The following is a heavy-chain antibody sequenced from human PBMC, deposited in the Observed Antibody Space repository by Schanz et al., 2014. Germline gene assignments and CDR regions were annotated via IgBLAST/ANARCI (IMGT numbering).Heavy chain of an antibody. CDR1: GYVFGSHG. V-gene: IGHV1-18*01. Sequence: QLMQSGSEVRKPGASVKVSCKASGYVFGSHGMTWVRQAPGQGPELMGWINAHTGNTQYAQKFQGRVNMTRDTVTTAVHLELTSLKTDDTAIYYCARDHSATDHYSSPGAFDIWGQGTRVTVSS. CDR3: ARDHSATDHYSSPGAFDI. D-gene: IGHD6-19*01. J-gene: IGHJ3*02. CDR2: INAHTGNT.